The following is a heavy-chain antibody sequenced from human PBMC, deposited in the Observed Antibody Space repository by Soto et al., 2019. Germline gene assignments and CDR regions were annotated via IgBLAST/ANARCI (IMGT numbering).Heavy chain of an antibody. J-gene: IGHJ6*02. D-gene: IGHD4-17*01. CDR1: GFTFSGSA. Sequence: GGSLRLSCAASGFTFSGSAMHWVRQASGKGLEWVGRIRSKANSYATAYAASVKGRFTISRDDSKNTAYLQMNSLKTEDTAVYYCGGTTVTPPGPYYYYYGMDVWGQGTTVTVCS. V-gene: IGHV3-73*01. CDR2: IRSKANSYAT. CDR3: GGTTVTPPGPYYYYYGMDV.